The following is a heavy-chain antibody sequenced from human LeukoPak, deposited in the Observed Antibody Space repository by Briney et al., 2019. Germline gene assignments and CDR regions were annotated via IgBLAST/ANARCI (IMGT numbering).Heavy chain of an antibody. V-gene: IGHV5-51*01. J-gene: IGHJ4*02. CDR3: ARHSPHCSSTSCQIDY. Sequence: GESLKISCKGSGYSSTSSWIGWVRQMPGKGLDWMGIIYPGDSDTRYSPSFQGQVTISADKSISTAYLQWSSLKASDTAMYYCARHSPHCSSTSCQIDYWGQGTLVTVSS. CDR2: IYPGDSDT. CDR1: GYSSTSSW. D-gene: IGHD2-2*01.